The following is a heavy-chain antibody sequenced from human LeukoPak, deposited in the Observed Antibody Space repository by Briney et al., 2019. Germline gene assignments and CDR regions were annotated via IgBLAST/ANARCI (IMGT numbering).Heavy chain of an antibody. CDR1: GFTFSNHG. Sequence: GGSLRLSCAASGFTFSNHGMHWVRQAPGKGLEWVALIWYDGRNKEYAESVKGRFTISRDNSKNTLYLQMNSLRDEDTAVYYCARDQGTSTTAPKRKGRFDPWGQGTLVTVSS. V-gene: IGHV3-33*01. D-gene: IGHD1-1*01. CDR3: ARDQGTSTTAPKRKGRFDP. CDR2: IWYDGRNK. J-gene: IGHJ5*02.